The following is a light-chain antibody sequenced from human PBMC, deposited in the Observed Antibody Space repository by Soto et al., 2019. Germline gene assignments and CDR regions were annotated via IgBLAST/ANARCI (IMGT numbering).Light chain of an antibody. Sequence: DIQMTQSPSSLSASVGERVTITCRASQNIRRYLYWYQQTPGKAPKLLIYAASSLQSGVPSRFSGSGSGTDFTLTISSLQPEDSATYYCQQSYSTPYTFGQGTKLEIK. V-gene: IGKV1-39*01. J-gene: IGKJ2*01. CDR1: QNIRRY. CDR3: QQSYSTPYT. CDR2: AAS.